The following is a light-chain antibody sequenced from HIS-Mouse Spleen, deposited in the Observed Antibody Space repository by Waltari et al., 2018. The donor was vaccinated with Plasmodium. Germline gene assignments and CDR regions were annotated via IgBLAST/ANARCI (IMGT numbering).Light chain of an antibody. J-gene: IGKJ3*01. V-gene: IGKV1-33*01. Sequence: DIQMTQSPSSLSVSVRDRVTINCQASQDISNYLNWYQQKPGKAPKLLIYDASNLETGVPSRFSGSGSGTDFTFTISSLQPEDIATYYCQQYDNLPPLFTFGPGTKVDIK. CDR3: QQYDNLPPLFT. CDR2: DAS. CDR1: QDISNY.